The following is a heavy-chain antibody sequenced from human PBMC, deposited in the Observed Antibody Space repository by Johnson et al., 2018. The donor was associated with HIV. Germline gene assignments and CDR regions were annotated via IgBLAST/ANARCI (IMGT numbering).Heavy chain of an antibody. Sequence: VQLVESGGGLVQPGGSLRLSCAASGFTFSSYWMSWVRQAPGKGLEWVANIKQDGSEKYYVDSVKGRFTISRDNSKNTLYLQMNSLRAEDTAVYYCARDGGIAATDAFDIWGQGTMVTVSS. CDR2: IKQDGSEK. CDR3: ARDGGIAATDAFDI. CDR1: GFTFSSYW. D-gene: IGHD6-13*01. J-gene: IGHJ3*02. V-gene: IGHV3-7*01.